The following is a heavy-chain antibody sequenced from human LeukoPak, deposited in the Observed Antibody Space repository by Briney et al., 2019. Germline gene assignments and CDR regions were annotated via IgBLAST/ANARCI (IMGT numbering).Heavy chain of an antibody. V-gene: IGHV3-48*03. CDR3: ARAPSNYDSSRYYSDY. Sequence: GGSLRLSCAAAGFTFSNYEMNWVRQAPGKGLEWVSYISYSGNTIYYADSVKGRFTISRDNAKNSLYMQMTSLRAEDTAVYYCARAPSNYDSSRYYSDYWGQGTLVTASS. J-gene: IGHJ4*02. D-gene: IGHD3-22*01. CDR2: ISYSGNTI. CDR1: GFTFSNYE.